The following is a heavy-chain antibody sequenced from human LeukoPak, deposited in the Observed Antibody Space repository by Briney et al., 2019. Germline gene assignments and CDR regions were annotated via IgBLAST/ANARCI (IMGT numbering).Heavy chain of an antibody. CDR3: AKASSSSYGRNWFDP. D-gene: IGHD6-6*01. J-gene: IGHJ5*02. CDR2: ISGSGGST. CDR1: GFTFSSYA. Sequence: GGSLRLSCAASGFTFSSYAMSWVRQAPVKGLEWVSAISGSGGSTYYADSVKGRFTISRDNSKNTLYLQMNSLRAEDTAVYYCAKASSSSYGRNWFDPWGQGTLVTVSS. V-gene: IGHV3-23*01.